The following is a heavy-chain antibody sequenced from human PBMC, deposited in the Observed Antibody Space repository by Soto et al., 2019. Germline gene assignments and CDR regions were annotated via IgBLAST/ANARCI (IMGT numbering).Heavy chain of an antibody. CDR2: ISGSGGST. CDR3: AKLGGGYSYRAPYFDY. Sequence: EVQLLESGGGLVQPGGSLRLSCAASGFTFSSYAMSWVRQAPGKGLEWVSAISGSGGSTYYADSVKGRFTISRDNSKNTLYLKMNSLRAEDTAVYYCAKLGGGYSYRAPYFDYWGQGTLVTVSS. J-gene: IGHJ4*02. V-gene: IGHV3-23*01. CDR1: GFTFSSYA. D-gene: IGHD5-18*01.